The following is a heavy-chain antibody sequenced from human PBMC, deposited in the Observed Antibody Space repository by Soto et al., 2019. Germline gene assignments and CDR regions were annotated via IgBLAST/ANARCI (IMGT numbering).Heavy chain of an antibody. V-gene: IGHV1-69*13. D-gene: IGHD3-10*01. CDR1: AGAFSSYA. Sequence: ASVKVSCKASAGAFSSYAISWVRQAPGEGLEWMGGIIPIFGTANYAQKFQGRVTITADESTSTAYMELSSLRSEDTAVYYCARDFDGSVTTNSNYYYYMDVWGKGTSVTVSS. J-gene: IGHJ6*03. CDR3: ARDFDGSVTTNSNYYYYMDV. CDR2: IIPIFGTA.